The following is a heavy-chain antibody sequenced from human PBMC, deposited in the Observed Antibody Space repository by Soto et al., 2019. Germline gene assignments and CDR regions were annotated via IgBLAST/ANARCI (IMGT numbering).Heavy chain of an antibody. Sequence: SETLSLTCAVYGGSFSGYYWSWIRQPPGKGLEWIGEINHSGSTNYNPSLKSRVTISVDTSKNQFSLKLSSVTAADTAVYYCARGSKGGLGRPLDPWGQGTLVTVSS. CDR1: GGSFSGYY. J-gene: IGHJ5*02. CDR2: INHSGST. V-gene: IGHV4-34*01. CDR3: ARGSKGGLGRPLDP. D-gene: IGHD2-15*01.